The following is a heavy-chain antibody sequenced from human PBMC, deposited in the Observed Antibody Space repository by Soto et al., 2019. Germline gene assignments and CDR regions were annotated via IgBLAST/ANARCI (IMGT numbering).Heavy chain of an antibody. Sequence: SETLSLTCAVYGGSFGHFYWSWIRQSPERGLEWIGEINHSGSTNYNPSLKSRVAISVDTSKNQFSLKLSSVTAADTAVYYCARDKQLGFDPWGQGTLVTVSS. V-gene: IGHV4-34*01. D-gene: IGHD6-13*01. CDR3: ARDKQLGFDP. CDR1: GGSFGHFY. J-gene: IGHJ5*02. CDR2: INHSGST.